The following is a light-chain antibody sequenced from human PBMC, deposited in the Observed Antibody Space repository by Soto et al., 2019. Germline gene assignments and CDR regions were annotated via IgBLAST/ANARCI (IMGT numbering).Light chain of an antibody. CDR2: GAS. CDR1: QSVNNY. Sequence: EIVMTQSPATLSVSPGERATLSCRASQSVNNYLAWYQQKPGQAPRLLIYGASSRATGIPDRFSGSGSGTDFTLTISRLEPEDFAVYYCQQYGSSPLTFGGGTKVDI. V-gene: IGKV3-20*01. J-gene: IGKJ4*01. CDR3: QQYGSSPLT.